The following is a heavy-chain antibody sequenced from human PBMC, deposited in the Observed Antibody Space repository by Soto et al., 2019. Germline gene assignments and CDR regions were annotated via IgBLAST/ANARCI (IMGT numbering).Heavy chain of an antibody. D-gene: IGHD2-21*01. V-gene: IGHV4-39*01. CDR3: ARLPVVVIALGYFDP. Sequence: QLQLQESGPGLVKPSETLSLTCTVSGDSISSSYYWGWVRQPPGKGLECIGAVYYTGFTYYNPSRDSRPTRSLDTSKNQFSLRLSSVTAADTAIYYCARLPVVVIALGYFDPWGPGTLVTVSS. CDR2: VYYTGFT. CDR1: GDSISSSYY. J-gene: IGHJ5*02.